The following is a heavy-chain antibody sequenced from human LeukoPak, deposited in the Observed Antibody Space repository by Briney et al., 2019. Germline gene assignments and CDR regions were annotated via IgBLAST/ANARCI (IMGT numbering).Heavy chain of an antibody. D-gene: IGHD2-2*01. V-gene: IGHV4-39*01. J-gene: IGHJ4*02. Sequence: SETLSLTCTVSGGSISSSSYYWGWIRQPPGKGLEWIGSIYYSGSTYYNPSLKSRVTIPVDTSKNQFSLKLSSVTAADTAVYYCARHSISDIVVVPASYFDYWGQGTLVTVSS. CDR2: IYYSGST. CDR1: GGSISSSSYY. CDR3: ARHSISDIVVVPASYFDY.